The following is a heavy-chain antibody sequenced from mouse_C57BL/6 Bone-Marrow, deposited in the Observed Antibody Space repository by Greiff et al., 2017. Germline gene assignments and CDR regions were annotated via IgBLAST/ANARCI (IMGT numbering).Heavy chain of an antibody. CDR3: AKSDGYYEAMDY. V-gene: IGHV2-9*01. CDR2: LWGGGSA. Sequence: VKLMESGPGLVAPSQSLSITCTVSGISLTSYGLDWVRHPPGKGLELLGVLWGGGSANFTSALISTLRISKDNSKSQVFLKMNSLQTDDTAMYYCAKSDGYYEAMDYRGQGTAVTVSS. D-gene: IGHD2-3*01. CDR1: GISLTSYG. J-gene: IGHJ4*01.